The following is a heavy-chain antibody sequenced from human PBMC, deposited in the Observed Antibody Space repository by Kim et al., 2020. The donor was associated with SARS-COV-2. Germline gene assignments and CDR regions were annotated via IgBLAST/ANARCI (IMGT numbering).Heavy chain of an antibody. CDR3: VREPAN. V-gene: IGHV3-11*01. CDR2: SRSTSM. Sequence: SRSTSMRYADSVNGRFSISRDHAKKSLSLQMNSRAPEDTAVYYCVREPANWGQGTLVTVSS. J-gene: IGHJ4*02.